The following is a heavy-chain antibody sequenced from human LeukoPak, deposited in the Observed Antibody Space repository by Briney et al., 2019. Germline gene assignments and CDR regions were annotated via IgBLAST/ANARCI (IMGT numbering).Heavy chain of an antibody. CDR2: ITGSGRGT. V-gene: IGHV3-23*01. CDR1: GLTFSNYA. D-gene: IGHD4-17*01. Sequence: GGSLTLSCTASGLTFSNYATTWVRQAPGEGLEWVSSITGSGRGTYYADSVKGCFSVSRDNSQNTVFLHMNSLRADDTALYYCSKDPNGDYVGAFDMWGPGRMVTVSS. J-gene: IGHJ3*02. CDR3: SKDPNGDYVGAFDM.